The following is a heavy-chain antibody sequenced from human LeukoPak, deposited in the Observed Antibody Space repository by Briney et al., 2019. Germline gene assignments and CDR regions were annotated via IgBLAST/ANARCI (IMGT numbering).Heavy chain of an antibody. V-gene: IGHV1-69*04. D-gene: IGHD1-20*01. CDR3: ATTLGWRVYNWNERARFDY. CDR2: IIPILGIA. CDR1: GGTFSSYA. Sequence: SVKVSCKSSGGTFSSYAIIWVRQAPGQGLEWMGRIIPILGIANYAQKFQGRVTITADKSTSTAYMELSSLRSEDTAVYYCATTLGWRVYNWNERARFDYWGQGTLVTVPS. J-gene: IGHJ4*02.